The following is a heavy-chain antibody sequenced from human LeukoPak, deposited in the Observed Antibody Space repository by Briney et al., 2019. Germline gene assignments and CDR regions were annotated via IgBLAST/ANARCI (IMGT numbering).Heavy chain of an antibody. CDR1: GYTFTTYY. Sequence: ASVKVSCKASGYTFTTYYIHWVRQAPGQGLEWMGWISPNSGGTNYAQKFQGRVTITADKSTSTAYMELSSLRSEDTAVYYCARRIAAAGTWFDPWGQGTLVTVSS. V-gene: IGHV1-2*02. CDR3: ARRIAAAGTWFDP. D-gene: IGHD6-13*01. J-gene: IGHJ5*02. CDR2: ISPNSGGT.